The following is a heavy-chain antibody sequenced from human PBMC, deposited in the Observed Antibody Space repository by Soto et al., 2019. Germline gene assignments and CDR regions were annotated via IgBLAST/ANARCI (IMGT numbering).Heavy chain of an antibody. D-gene: IGHD3-22*01. CDR3: ARELYDSSGYYGMDV. CDR1: GGSVSSGSYY. J-gene: IGHJ6*02. CDR2: IYYSGST. Sequence: KPSETLSLTCTVSGGSVSSGSYYWSWIRQPPGKGLEWIGYIYYSGSTNYNPSLKSRVTISVDTSKNQFSLKLSSVTAADTAVYYCARELYDSSGYYGMDVWGQGTTVTVSS. V-gene: IGHV4-61*01.